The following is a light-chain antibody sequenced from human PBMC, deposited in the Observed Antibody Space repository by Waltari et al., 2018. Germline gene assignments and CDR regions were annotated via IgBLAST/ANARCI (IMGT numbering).Light chain of an antibody. V-gene: IGLV1-44*01. CDR3: AAWDDSLSGRV. CDR1: NSNIGSNT. CDR2: TDT. Sequence: QSVLTQPPSASGTPGQGVTISCSVSNSNIGSNTVSWYQQFPGTAPQLLIHTDTQRPSGVPDRFSGSKSGTSASLAISGLQSEDEAHYFCAAWDDSLSGRVFGGGTKVTVI. J-gene: IGLJ3*02.